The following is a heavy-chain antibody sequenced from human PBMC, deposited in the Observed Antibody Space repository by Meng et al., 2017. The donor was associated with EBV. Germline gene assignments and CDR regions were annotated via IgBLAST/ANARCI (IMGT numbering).Heavy chain of an antibody. CDR2: LIPTSDAP. CDR3: ASESGRGFTPDY. CDR1: GVTFRSDA. V-gene: IGHV1-69*01. J-gene: IGHJ4*02. D-gene: IGHD3-10*01. Sequence: QGRVVESGAGGKRAGSSVKVSSTTSGVTFRSDAVSWVRPAPGQGLEWMGGLIPTSDAPYYAQKFQDRVRITADESTSTHYMDLSGLRSEDTAVYYCASESGRGFTPDYWGQGTLVTVSS.